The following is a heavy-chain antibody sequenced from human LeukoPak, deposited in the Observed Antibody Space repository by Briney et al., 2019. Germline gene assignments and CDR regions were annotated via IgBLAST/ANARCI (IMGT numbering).Heavy chain of an antibody. J-gene: IGHJ6*03. D-gene: IGHD6-19*01. CDR2: ISAYNGNT. V-gene: IGHV1-18*01. CDR3: ARETYSSGWYHHYYYMDV. Sequence: GASVKVSCKASGGTFSSYVISWVRQAPGQGLEWMGWISAYNGNTNYAQKLQGRVTMTTDTSTSTAYMELRSLRSDDTAVYYCARETYSSGWYHHYYYMDVWGKGTTVTVSS. CDR1: GGTFSSYV.